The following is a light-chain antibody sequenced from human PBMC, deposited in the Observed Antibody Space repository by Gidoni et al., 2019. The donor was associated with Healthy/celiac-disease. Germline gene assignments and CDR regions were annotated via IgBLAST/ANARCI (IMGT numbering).Light chain of an antibody. CDR3: QSYDSSLSGSVV. V-gene: IGLV1-40*01. J-gene: IGLJ2*01. CDR2: GNS. CDR1: SSNIGAGYD. Sequence: QSVLTQPPSVSGAPGQRVTIPCTGSSSNIGAGYDVHWYQHLPGTAPKLLIYGNSNRPSGVPDRFSGSKSGTSASLAITGLQAEDEADYYCQSYDSSLSGSVVFGGGTKLTVL.